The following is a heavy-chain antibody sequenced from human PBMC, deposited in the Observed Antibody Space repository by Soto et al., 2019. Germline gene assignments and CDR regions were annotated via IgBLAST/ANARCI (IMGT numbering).Heavy chain of an antibody. D-gene: IGHD3-9*01. Sequence: GASVKVSCKASGFTSTSSAVQWVRQARGQRLEWIGWIVVGSGNTNYAQKFQERVTITRDMSTSTAYMELSSLRSEDTAVYYCAAPLNGYYDILTGYYWGQGTLVTVSS. CDR2: IVVGSGNT. CDR3: AAPLNGYYDILTGYY. V-gene: IGHV1-58*01. J-gene: IGHJ4*02. CDR1: GFTSTSSA.